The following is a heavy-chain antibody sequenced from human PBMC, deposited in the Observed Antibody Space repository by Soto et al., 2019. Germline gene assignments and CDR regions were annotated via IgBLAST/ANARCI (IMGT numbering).Heavy chain of an antibody. CDR3: ARDSRLLNNTGNRFDS. CDR2: INGSKGAT. D-gene: IGHD2-21*01. J-gene: IGHJ5*01. Sequence: QVHLVQSGAEVKRPGASVKVSCKFSGSHFIDYGMTWIRQAPGQGLEWMGWINGSKGATNYAPKFQGKVTLTADRSTNTVYMELRSLRKDDTAVYYCARDSRLLNNTGNRFDSWAQGPLVTVS. CDR1: GSHFIDYG. V-gene: IGHV1-18*04.